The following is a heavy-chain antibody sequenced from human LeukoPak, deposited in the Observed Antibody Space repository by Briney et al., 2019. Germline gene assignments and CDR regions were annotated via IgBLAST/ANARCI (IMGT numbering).Heavy chain of an antibody. V-gene: IGHV4-59*12. D-gene: IGHD3-3*01. J-gene: IGHJ3*02. CDR2: IFYSGTT. Sequence: SETLSLTCTVSGGSISGFYSTWIRQPPGKGLEWIGYIFYSGTTNPTNYNPSLQSRVTISVDTSKNQFSLKLSSVTAADTAVYYCARDYDFWSGYYTAFDIWGQGTMVTVSS. CDR1: GGSISGFY. CDR3: ARDYDFWSGYYTAFDI.